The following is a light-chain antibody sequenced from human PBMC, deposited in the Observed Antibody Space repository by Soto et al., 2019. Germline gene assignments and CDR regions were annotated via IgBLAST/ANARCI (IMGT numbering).Light chain of an antibody. CDR3: QQRSNWPKT. CDR1: QSVSSTY. CDR2: GAS. V-gene: IGKV3D-20*02. Sequence: NVLTRSPGTLCLSPRERDTGCCRASQSVSSTYLAWYQQKSGQAPRLLIYGASSRATGVPDRFSGSGSGTDFTLTISRLEPEDFAVYYCQQRSNWPKTFAQGTKVDIK. J-gene: IGKJ1*01.